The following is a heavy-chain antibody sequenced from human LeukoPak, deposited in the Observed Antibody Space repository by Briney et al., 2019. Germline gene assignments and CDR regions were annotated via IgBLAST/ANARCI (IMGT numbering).Heavy chain of an antibody. V-gene: IGHV4-30-4*01. D-gene: IGHD3-22*01. CDR1: GGSISSGDYY. CDR2: IYYSGST. J-gene: IGHJ4*02. CDR3: ARVVSHYYDSRGYFDY. Sequence: SETLSLTCTVSGGSISSGDYYWSWIRQPPGKGLEWIGYIYYSGSTYYNPSLKSRVTISVDTSKNQFSLKLSSVTAADTAVYYCARVVSHYYDSRGYFDYWGQGTLVTVSS.